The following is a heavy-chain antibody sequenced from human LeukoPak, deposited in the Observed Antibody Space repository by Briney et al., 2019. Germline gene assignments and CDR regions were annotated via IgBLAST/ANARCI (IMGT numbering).Heavy chain of an antibody. CDR3: AKGLVPSALDRFDY. J-gene: IGHJ4*02. CDR1: GFTFSSYA. D-gene: IGHD6-6*01. CDR2: ISGSGGST. V-gene: IGHV3-23*01. Sequence: QPGGSLRLSCAASGFTFSSYAMSWVRQAPGKGLEWVSAISGSGGSTYYADSVKGRFTVSRDNSKKALYLQMNSLRADDTAVYYCAKGLVPSALDRFDYWGQGTLVTVSS.